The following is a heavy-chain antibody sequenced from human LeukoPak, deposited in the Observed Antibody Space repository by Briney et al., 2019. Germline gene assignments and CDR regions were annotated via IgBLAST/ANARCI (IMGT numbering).Heavy chain of an antibody. D-gene: IGHD3-9*01. CDR2: INHSGST. CDR1: GGSFSGYY. J-gene: IGHJ4*02. Sequence: SETLSLTCAVYGGSFSGYYWSWIRQPPGKGLEWIGEINHSGSTNYNPSLKSRVTISVDTSKNQFSLKLSSVTAADTAVYYCARGGLSGYYRSFDYWGQGTLVTVSS. V-gene: IGHV4-34*01. CDR3: ARGGLSGYYRSFDY.